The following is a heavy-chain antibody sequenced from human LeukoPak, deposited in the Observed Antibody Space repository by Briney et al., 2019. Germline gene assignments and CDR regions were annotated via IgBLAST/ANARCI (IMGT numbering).Heavy chain of an antibody. Sequence: ASVKVSCKASGYTFTGYYMHWVRQAPGQGLGWMGWINPNSGGTNYAQKFQGRVTMTRDTSINTAYMELSRLRSDDTAVYYCARDRTRTGYSSGWYHDYWGQGTLVTVSS. CDR3: ARDRTRTGYSSGWYHDY. CDR1: GYTFTGYY. D-gene: IGHD6-19*01. V-gene: IGHV1-2*02. CDR2: INPNSGGT. J-gene: IGHJ4*02.